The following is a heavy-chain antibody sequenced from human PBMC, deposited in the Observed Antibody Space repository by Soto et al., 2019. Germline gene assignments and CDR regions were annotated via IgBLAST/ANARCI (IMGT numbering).Heavy chain of an antibody. CDR3: ARGLWFGELPYFDY. CDR2: ISGSSSYI. Sequence: EVQLVESGGGLVKPGGSLRLSCAASGFTFSRDNMNWVRQAPGKGLEWVSSISGSSSYIHYADSVKGRFTISRDNAKNSLYLQMNSLRADDTAVYDCARGLWFGELPYFDYWGQGTLVTVSS. V-gene: IGHV3-21*01. J-gene: IGHJ4*02. CDR1: GFTFSRDN. D-gene: IGHD3-10*01.